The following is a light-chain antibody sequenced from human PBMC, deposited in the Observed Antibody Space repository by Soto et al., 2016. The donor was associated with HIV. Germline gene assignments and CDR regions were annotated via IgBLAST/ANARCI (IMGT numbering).Light chain of an antibody. V-gene: IGKV1-5*03. Sequence: DIQMTQSPSILSASVGDRVTITCRASQSISTWLAWYQQKPGKAPKLLIYKASTLETGVPSRFSGSASGTEFTLTISSLQPDDFATYYCQQYYTYTFGLGTKVDIK. J-gene: IGKJ1*01. CDR3: QQYYTYT. CDR1: QSISTW. CDR2: KAS.